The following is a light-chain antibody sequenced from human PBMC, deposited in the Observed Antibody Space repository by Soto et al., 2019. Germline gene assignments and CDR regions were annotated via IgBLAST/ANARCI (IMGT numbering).Light chain of an antibody. J-gene: IGLJ2*01. Sequence: QAVVTQPPSVSGAPGQRVTISCTGSSSNIGAPYDVHWYQQLPGTAPKLLIFANNKRPSGVPDRFSGSKSGTSASLAITGLQTEDEADYYCQSYDSSLSGSVVFGGGTQLTVL. CDR2: ANN. V-gene: IGLV1-40*01. CDR3: QSYDSSLSGSVV. CDR1: SSNIGAPYD.